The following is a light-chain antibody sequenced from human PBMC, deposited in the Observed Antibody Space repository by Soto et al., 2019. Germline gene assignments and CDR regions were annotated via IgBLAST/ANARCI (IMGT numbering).Light chain of an antibody. CDR2: AAS. CDR3: LLDFRYLWA. Sequence: AIQLTQSPSSLYASVGERGTTTCRASKPIRTALGWYQQKPGKVPKLLIYAASILQSGVPSRFSGSGSGTDFTLTISSLQPEDFATYYCLLDFRYLWAFGQGTKVEIK. J-gene: IGKJ1*01. CDR1: KPIRTA. V-gene: IGKV1-6*01.